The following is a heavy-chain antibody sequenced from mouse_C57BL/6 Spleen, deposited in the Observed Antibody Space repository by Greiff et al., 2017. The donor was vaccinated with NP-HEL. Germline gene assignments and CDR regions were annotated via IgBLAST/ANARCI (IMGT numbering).Heavy chain of an antibody. CDR2: IDPETGGT. CDR1: GYTLTDYE. V-gene: IGHV1-15*01. J-gene: IGHJ4*01. CDR3: TREKITTVVDAMDY. D-gene: IGHD1-1*01. Sequence: QVQLKQSGAELVRPGASVTLSCKASGYTLTDYEMHWVKQTPVHGLEWIGAIDPETGGTAYNQKFKGKAILTADKSSSTAYMELRSLTSEDSAVYYCTREKITTVVDAMDYWGQGTSVTVSS.